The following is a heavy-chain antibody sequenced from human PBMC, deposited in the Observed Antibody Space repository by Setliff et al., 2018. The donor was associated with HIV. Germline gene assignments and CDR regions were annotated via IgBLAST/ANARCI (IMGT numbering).Heavy chain of an antibody. Sequence: PSETLSLTCTVSGGSINNYYWSWIRQPPGKGLEWNGYIYYSGSTNYNPALKSRVTISLDTSKNQFSLRLTSVTAADTAVYYCARYLFCGGDCYSGFDYWGQGTLVTVS. J-gene: IGHJ4*02. CDR1: GGSINNYY. D-gene: IGHD2-21*02. CDR3: ARYLFCGGDCYSGFDY. V-gene: IGHV4-59*01. CDR2: IYYSGST.